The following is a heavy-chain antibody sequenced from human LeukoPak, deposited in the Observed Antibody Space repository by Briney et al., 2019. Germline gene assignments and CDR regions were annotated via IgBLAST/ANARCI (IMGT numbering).Heavy chain of an antibody. CDR1: GGSISSYY. J-gene: IGHJ5*02. CDR3: ARGGEVELNWFDP. Sequence: PSETLSLTCTVSGGSISSYYWSWIRQPPGKGLEWIGYIYYSGRTYYNPSLKSRVTISVDTSKNQFSLKLSSVTAADTAVYYCARGGEVELNWFDPWGQGTLVTVSS. CDR2: IYYSGRT. V-gene: IGHV4-59*08. D-gene: IGHD1-7*01.